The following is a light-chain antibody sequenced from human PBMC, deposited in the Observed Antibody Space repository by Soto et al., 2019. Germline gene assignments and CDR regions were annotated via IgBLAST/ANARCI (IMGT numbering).Light chain of an antibody. V-gene: IGKV1-5*01. CDR1: QTISNW. CDR2: DAS. Sequence: DIQMTQSPSTLSASVGDRVTITCRASQTISNWLAWYQQKPGKGPKVLIFDASTLDGGVPSRFSGRRSGTDFTLTISSLQPSDFATYYCQQYNTYPLTFGGGTKVEI. J-gene: IGKJ4*01. CDR3: QQYNTYPLT.